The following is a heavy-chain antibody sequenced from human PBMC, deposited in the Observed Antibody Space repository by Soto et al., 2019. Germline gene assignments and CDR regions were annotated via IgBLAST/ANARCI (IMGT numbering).Heavy chain of an antibody. CDR2: IIPIFGTA. J-gene: IGHJ6*02. CDR3: ARSGDEGGDYYYYYGMDV. V-gene: IGHV1-69*13. Sequence: ASVKVSCKASGGTFSSYAISWVRQAPGQGLEWMGGIIPIFGTANYAQKFQGRVTITADESTSTAYMELSSLRSEDTAVYYCARSGDEGGDYYYYYGMDVWGQGTTVTVSS. CDR1: GGTFSSYA. D-gene: IGHD4-17*01.